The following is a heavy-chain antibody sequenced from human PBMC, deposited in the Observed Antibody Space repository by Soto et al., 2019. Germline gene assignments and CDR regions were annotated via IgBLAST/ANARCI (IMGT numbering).Heavy chain of an antibody. D-gene: IGHD3-9*01. J-gene: IGHJ5*02. CDR3: TRGYYDILTGFVSLTP. Sequence: PSETLSLTCTVSGGSISSYYWSWIRQPPGKGLEWIGYIYYSGSTNYNPSLKSRVTISVDTSKNQFSLKLSSVTAADTAVYYCTRGYYDILTGFVSLTPWGQGTLVTVSS. CDR1: GGSISSYY. CDR2: IYYSGST. V-gene: IGHV4-59*01.